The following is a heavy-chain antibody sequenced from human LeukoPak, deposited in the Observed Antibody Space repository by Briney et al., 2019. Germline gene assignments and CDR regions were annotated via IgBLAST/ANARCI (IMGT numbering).Heavy chain of an antibody. V-gene: IGHV4-34*01. Sequence: PSETLSLTCAVYGESSFSSYYWSWIRLTPGGALEWIGEINHSGYTNYNPSLKSRVTLSIDTSKNQFSLRVTSVTAADTAVYYCSRQVVGNDYWGQGTLVTVSS. D-gene: IGHD3-22*01. CDR2: INHSGYT. J-gene: IGHJ4*02. CDR3: SRQVVGNDY. CDR1: GESSFSSYY.